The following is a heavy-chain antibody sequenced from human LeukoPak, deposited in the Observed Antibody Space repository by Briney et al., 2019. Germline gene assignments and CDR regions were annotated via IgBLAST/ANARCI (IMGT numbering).Heavy chain of an antibody. V-gene: IGHV4-61*02. Sequence: PSETLSLTCTVSGGSISSNSYDWSWIRQPAGKGLEWIGRIYTSGSTDNNPTLKRQFTISKETAKNEVYRKLRSVTAPATVVDYCARDSPPAYCSGGSCYFDYWGQGTLVTVSS. CDR2: IYTSGST. CDR1: GGSISSNSYD. J-gene: IGHJ4*02. D-gene: IGHD2-15*01. CDR3: ARDSPPAYCSGGSCYFDY.